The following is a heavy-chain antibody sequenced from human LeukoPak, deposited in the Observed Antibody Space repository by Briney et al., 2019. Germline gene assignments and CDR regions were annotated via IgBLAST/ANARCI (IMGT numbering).Heavy chain of an antibody. V-gene: IGHV3-7*01. D-gene: IGHD1-26*01. CDR1: GFTFSSYW. J-gene: IGHJ6*03. Sequence: GGSLRLSCAASGFTFSSYWMSWVRQAPGKGLEWVANIKQDGGEKYYVDSVKGRFTISRDNAKNSLYLQMNSLRAEDTAVYYCAREGSGSYYSYYYYYMDVWGKGTTVTVSS. CDR2: IKQDGGEK. CDR3: AREGSGSYYSYYYYYMDV.